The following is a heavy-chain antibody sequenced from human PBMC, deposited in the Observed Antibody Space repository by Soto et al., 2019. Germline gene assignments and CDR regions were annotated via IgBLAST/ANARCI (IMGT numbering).Heavy chain of an antibody. CDR2: ISWNSGTI. CDR3: AKGPNYYDYYYMDV. Sequence: EVQLVESGGGLVQPGRSLRLSCAASGFTFDDYAMHWVRQAPGKGLEWVSGISWNSGTIGYADSVMGRFTVARDNAKNSLYLQMNSLRAEDTALYYCAKGPNYYDYYYMDVLGKGTTVTVSS. V-gene: IGHV3-9*01. J-gene: IGHJ6*03. CDR1: GFTFDDYA.